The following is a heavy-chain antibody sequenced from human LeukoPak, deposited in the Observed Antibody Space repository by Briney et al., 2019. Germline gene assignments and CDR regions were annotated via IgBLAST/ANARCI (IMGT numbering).Heavy chain of an antibody. V-gene: IGHV3-21*01. D-gene: IGHD1-26*01. CDR1: GFTFSSYS. CDR3: ARQRGSYSLDY. Sequence: PGGSLRLSCAASGFTFSSYSMNWVRQAPGKGLEWVSSISSSSSYIYYADSVKGRFTISRDNAKNSLYLQMTSLRTDDTAVYYCARQRGSYSLDYWGQGTLVTVSS. J-gene: IGHJ4*02. CDR2: ISSSSSYI.